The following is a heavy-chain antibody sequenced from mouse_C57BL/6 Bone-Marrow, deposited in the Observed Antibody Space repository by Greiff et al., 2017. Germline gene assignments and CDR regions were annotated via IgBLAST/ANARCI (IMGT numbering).Heavy chain of an antibody. CDR2: IDPEDGET. Sequence: EVQLQQSGAELVKPGASVKLSCTASGFNIKDYYMHWVKQRTEQGLEWIGRIDPEDGETKYAAKFQGKATITADTSSTTAYLQLSSLTSEDAAVYYCARGYGSGPFANWGQGTLVTVSA. D-gene: IGHD1-1*01. V-gene: IGHV14-2*01. CDR3: ARGYGSGPFAN. CDR1: GFNIKDYY. J-gene: IGHJ3*01.